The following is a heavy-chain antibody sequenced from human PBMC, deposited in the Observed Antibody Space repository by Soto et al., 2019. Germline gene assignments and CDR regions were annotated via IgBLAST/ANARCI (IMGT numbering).Heavy chain of an antibody. D-gene: IGHD1-26*01. CDR2: ISSSSSTI. V-gene: IGHV3-48*02. J-gene: IGHJ6*02. Sequence: VQLVESGGGVVQPGGSLRLSCAASGFTFSSYSMNWVRQAPGKGLEWVSYISSSSSTIYYADSVKGRFTISRDNAKNSLYLQMNSLRDEDTAVYYCARAQVGANPPYYYYGMDVWGQGTTVTVSS. CDR3: ARAQVGANPPYYYYGMDV. CDR1: GFTFSSYS.